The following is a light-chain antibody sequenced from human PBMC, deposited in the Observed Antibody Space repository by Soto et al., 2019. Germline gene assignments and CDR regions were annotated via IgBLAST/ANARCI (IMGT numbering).Light chain of an antibody. J-gene: IGLJ3*02. V-gene: IGLV2-14*01. Sequence: QSALTQPASVSGSPGQSITISCTGSSSDVGGYSYVSWYQQYPGKAPKLMIYEVINRPSGVSNRFSGSKSGNTASLTISGLQADDEADYYCSSYTTSDTWVFGGG. CDR3: SSYTTSDTWV. CDR1: SSDVGGYSY. CDR2: EVI.